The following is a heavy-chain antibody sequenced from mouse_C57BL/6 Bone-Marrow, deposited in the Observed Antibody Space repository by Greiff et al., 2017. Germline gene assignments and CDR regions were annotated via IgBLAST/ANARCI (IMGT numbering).Heavy chain of an antibody. J-gene: IGHJ2*01. D-gene: IGHD1-1*01. CDR1: GYTFTSYW. Sequence: QVQLQQPGAELVRPGSSVKLSCKASGYTFTSYWMHWVKQRPIQGLEWIGNIDPSDSETHYNQKFKDKATLTVDKSSSTAYIQLSSLTSEDSAVYDCARWHYYGSSLYFDYWGQGTTLTVSS. V-gene: IGHV1-52*01. CDR3: ARWHYYGSSLYFDY. CDR2: IDPSDSET.